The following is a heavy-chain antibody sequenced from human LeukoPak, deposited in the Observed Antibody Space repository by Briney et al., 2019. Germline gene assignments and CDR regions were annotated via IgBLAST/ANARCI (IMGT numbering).Heavy chain of an antibody. CDR2: ISPDGNKK. Sequence: LSGGSLRLSCAVSGLTFSSSWMDWVRQAPGKGLEWVASISPDGNKKYSADSVKGRFTISRDNAENSLYLQMNSLRVEDTAFYYCARDLAYSRLDYWGQGMLVTVSS. CDR1: GLTFSSSW. J-gene: IGHJ4*02. CDR3: ARDLAYSRLDY. V-gene: IGHV3-7*01. D-gene: IGHD5-18*01.